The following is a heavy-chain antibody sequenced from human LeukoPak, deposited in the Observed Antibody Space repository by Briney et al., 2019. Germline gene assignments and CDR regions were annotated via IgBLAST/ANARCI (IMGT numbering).Heavy chain of an antibody. D-gene: IGHD6-6*01. CDR3: SRKPCEYSSSSAADD. J-gene: IGHJ4*02. CDR2: ISAYNGNT. V-gene: IGHV1-18*01. Sequence: ASVKVSCKASGYTFTSYAISWVRQAPGQGLEWMGWISAYNGNTNYAHNLQGRVTMTTDTSNSTAYMQRSSLRADDTAGYYSSRKPCEYSSSSAADDWGQGTLVTVSS. CDR1: GYTFTSYA.